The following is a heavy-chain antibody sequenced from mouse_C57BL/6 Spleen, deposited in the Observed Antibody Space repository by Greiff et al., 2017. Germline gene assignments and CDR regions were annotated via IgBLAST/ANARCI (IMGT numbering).Heavy chain of an antibody. CDR3: ARTTVDHWYFDV. D-gene: IGHD1-1*01. Sequence: QVQLKQPGAELVMPGASVKLSCKASGYTFTSYWMHWVKQRPGQGLEWIGELDPSDSYTNYNQKFKGKSTLTVDKSSSTAYMQLSSLTSEDSAVYYCARTTVDHWYFDVWGKGTTVTVSS. V-gene: IGHV1-69*01. CDR1: GYTFTSYW. J-gene: IGHJ1*03. CDR2: LDPSDSYT.